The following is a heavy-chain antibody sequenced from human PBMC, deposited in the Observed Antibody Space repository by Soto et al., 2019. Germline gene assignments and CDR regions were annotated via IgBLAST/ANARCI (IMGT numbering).Heavy chain of an antibody. CDR3: AIHNGTTTGMDV. V-gene: IGHV5-51*01. CDR1: GYSFTTYW. J-gene: IGHJ6*02. CDR2: IYPGDYDT. Sequence: GQSLTISCQGSGYSFTTYWIAWVRQMAGKGLEWMGIIYPGDYDTRYSPSFQGHVTMSPHKSSSTAYLQWSSLKASDTAIYYCAIHNGTTTGMDVWSQGTTVTVSS. D-gene: IGHD1-7*01.